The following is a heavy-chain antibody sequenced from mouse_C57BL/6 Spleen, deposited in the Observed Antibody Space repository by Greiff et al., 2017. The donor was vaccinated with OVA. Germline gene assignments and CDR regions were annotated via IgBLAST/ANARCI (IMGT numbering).Heavy chain of an antibody. Sequence: EVQLVESGGGLVKPGGSLKLSCAASGFTFSSYAMSWVRQTPEKRLEWVATISDGGSYTYYPDNVKGRFTISRDNAKNNLYLQMSHLKSEDTAMYYCARGDISSYYYYDYWGQGATLTVSS. CDR1: GFTFSSYA. CDR3: ARGDISSYYYYDY. D-gene: IGHD1-1*01. J-gene: IGHJ2*01. CDR2: ISDGGSYT. V-gene: IGHV5-4*01.